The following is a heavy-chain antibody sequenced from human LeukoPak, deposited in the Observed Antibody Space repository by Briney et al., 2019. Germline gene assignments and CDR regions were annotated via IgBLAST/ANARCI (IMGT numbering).Heavy chain of an antibody. D-gene: IGHD1-26*01. CDR2: TRNRANSYTA. Sequence: GGSLRLSCAASGFTFSDHYMDWVRQPPGKGLEWVGRTRNRANSYTAEYAASVKGRFTISRDDSKNSLYLQMNSLKTEDTAVYYCARVKVEWDLLQIAFDIWGQGTMVTVSS. CDR3: ARVKVEWDLLQIAFDI. J-gene: IGHJ3*02. CDR1: GFTFSDHY. V-gene: IGHV3-72*01.